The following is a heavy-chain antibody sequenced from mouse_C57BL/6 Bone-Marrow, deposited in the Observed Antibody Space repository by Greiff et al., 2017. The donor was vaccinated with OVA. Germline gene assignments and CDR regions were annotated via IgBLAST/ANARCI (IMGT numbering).Heavy chain of an antibody. CDR1: GYSITSGYY. Sequence: EVKLQESGPGLVKPSQSLSLTCSVTGYSITSGYYWNWIRQFPGNKLEWMGYISYDGSNNYNPSLKNRISITRDTSKNQFFLKLNSVTTEDTATYYCARRAFYPWFDYWGQGTTLTVSS. D-gene: IGHD1-1*01. V-gene: IGHV3-6*01. CDR3: ARRAFYPWFDY. J-gene: IGHJ2*01. CDR2: ISYDGSN.